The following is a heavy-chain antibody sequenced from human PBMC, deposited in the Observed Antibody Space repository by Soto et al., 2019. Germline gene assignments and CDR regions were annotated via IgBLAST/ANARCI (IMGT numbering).Heavy chain of an antibody. CDR3: TTVQWELHQAVYYYYGMDV. Sequence: GGSLRLSCAASGFTFSNAWMNWVRQAPGKGLEWVGRIKSKTDGGTTDYAAPVKGRFTISRDDSKNTLYLQMNSLKTEDTAVYYCTTVQWELHQAVYYYYGMDVWGQGTTVTVSS. D-gene: IGHD1-26*01. CDR2: IKSKTDGGTT. V-gene: IGHV3-15*07. J-gene: IGHJ6*02. CDR1: GFTFSNAW.